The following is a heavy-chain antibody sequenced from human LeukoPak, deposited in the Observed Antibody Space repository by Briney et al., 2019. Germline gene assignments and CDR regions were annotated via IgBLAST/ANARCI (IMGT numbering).Heavy chain of an antibody. J-gene: IGHJ3*02. CDR3: ARARREEKTLRFLEWLEGREVELMGFDI. CDR1: GYTFTSYY. V-gene: IGHV1-46*01. Sequence: ASVKVSCKASGYTFTSYYMHWVRQAPGQGLEWMGIINPSGGSTSYAQKFQGRVTMTRDMSTSTVYMELSSLRSEDTAVYYCARARREEKTLRFLEWLEGREVELMGFDIWGQGTMVTVSS. D-gene: IGHD3-3*01. CDR2: INPSGGST.